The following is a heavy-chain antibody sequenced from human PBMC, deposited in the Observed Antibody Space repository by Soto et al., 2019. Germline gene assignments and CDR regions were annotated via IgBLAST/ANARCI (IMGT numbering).Heavy chain of an antibody. V-gene: IGHV3-74*01. Sequence: EVQLVESGGGLVQPGGSLRPSCEPSGFTFSSYWMTWVRQARGKGLVWVSRINSDGGSKSYSDSVKGRFTISRDNAKNTLYLQMNSLRAEDTAVYYCARGYNGMDVWGQGTTVTVSS. CDR1: GFTFSSYW. D-gene: IGHD2-2*02. CDR3: ARGYNGMDV. J-gene: IGHJ6*02. CDR2: INSDGGSK.